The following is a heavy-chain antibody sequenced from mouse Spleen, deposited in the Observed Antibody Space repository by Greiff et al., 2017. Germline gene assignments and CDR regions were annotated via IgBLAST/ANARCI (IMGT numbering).Heavy chain of an antibody. CDR3: ASDYYGSSYGWFAY. J-gene: IGHJ3*01. CDR1: GFNIKDTY. D-gene: IGHD1-1*01. CDR2: IDPANGNT. Sequence: EVQLVESGAELVKPGASVKLSCTASGFNIKDTYMHWVKQRPEQGLEWIGRIDPANGNTKYDPKFQGKATITADTSSNTAYLQLSSLTSEDTAVYYCASDYYGSSYGWFAYWGQGTLVTVSA. V-gene: IGHV14-3*02.